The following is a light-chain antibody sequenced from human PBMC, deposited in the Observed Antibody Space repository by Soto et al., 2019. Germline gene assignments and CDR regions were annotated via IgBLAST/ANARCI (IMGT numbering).Light chain of an antibody. Sequence: DIVMTQSPDSLAVSLGERAIINCKSSQSVLYNSNDKNYLAWYQQKPGQPPKLLIYWASTRESGVPDRFSGSGSGTDFTLTISSLQAEDVAVYYCQQYYSTPQTFGQGTKLEIK. V-gene: IGKV4-1*01. J-gene: IGKJ2*01. CDR3: QQYYSTPQT. CDR1: QSVLYNSNDKNY. CDR2: WAS.